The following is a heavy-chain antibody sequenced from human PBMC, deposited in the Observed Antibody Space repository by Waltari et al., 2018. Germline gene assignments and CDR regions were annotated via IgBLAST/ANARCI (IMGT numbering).Heavy chain of an antibody. CDR2: SNPKSGGT. J-gene: IGHJ4*02. V-gene: IGHV1-2*02. CDR1: GYTFTDYY. CDR3: VSIVDVDTALIDLDH. D-gene: IGHD5-18*01. Sequence: QVQLVQSGAEVKKPGASVKVSCKATGYTFTDYYMHWVRQAPGQGLEWMGWSNPKSGGTTYAQKFQGRVTMTRDTSIATAYMELSGLKSGDTALYYCVSIVDVDTALIDLDHWGRGTLVTVSS.